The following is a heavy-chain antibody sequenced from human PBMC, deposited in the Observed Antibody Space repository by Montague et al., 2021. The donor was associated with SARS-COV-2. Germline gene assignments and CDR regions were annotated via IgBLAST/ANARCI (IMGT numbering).Heavy chain of an antibody. V-gene: IGHV3-48*03. J-gene: IGHJ6*02. D-gene: IGHD3-3*01. Sequence: SLRLSCAASGFTFSSYEMNWVRQAPGKGLEWVSYISSSSSTIYYADSVKGRFTISRDNAKNSLYLQMNILRAEETAVYYCARGGTYYDFWSGYQNYYYGMDVWGQGTTVTVSS. CDR2: ISSSSSTI. CDR3: ARGGTYYDFWSGYQNYYYGMDV. CDR1: GFTFSSYE.